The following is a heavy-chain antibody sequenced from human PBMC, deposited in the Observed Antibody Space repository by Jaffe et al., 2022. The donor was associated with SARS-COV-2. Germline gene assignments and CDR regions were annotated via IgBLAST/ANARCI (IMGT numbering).Heavy chain of an antibody. Sequence: EVQLVESGGGLVQPGGSLRLSCAASGFTFSSYAMSWVRQAPGKGLEWVSAISGSGGSTYYADSVKGRFTISRDNSKNTLYLQMNSLRAEDTAVYYCAKEKGKLGYDSSGYAEDWGQGTLVTVSS. CDR1: GFTFSSYA. V-gene: IGHV3-23*04. D-gene: IGHD3-22*01. CDR2: ISGSGGST. CDR3: AKEKGKLGYDSSGYAED. J-gene: IGHJ4*02.